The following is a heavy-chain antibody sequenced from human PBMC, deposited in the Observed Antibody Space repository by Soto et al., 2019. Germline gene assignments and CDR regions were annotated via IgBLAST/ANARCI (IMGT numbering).Heavy chain of an antibody. V-gene: IGHV3-48*01. CDR2: ISSGSSTI. CDR1: GFTFSSYN. J-gene: IGHJ3*02. D-gene: IGHD3-16*01. CDR3: ARKGGARDAFDI. Sequence: EVQLVESGGGLVQPGGSLRLSCAASGFTFSSYNMNWVRQAPGKGLEWASFISSGSSTIYYADSVKGRFTISRDNAKNSLYLQMNSLRAEDTAGYYCARKGGARDAFDIWGQGTMVTVSS.